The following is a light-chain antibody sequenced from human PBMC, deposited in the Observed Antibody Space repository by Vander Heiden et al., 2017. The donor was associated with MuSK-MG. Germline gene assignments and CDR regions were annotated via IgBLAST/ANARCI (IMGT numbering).Light chain of an antibody. V-gene: IGKV1-33*01. Sequence: DIQMTQSLSSLSASVGDRVTITCQASQDISNYLNWYQQKPGKAPKLLIYDASNLETGVPSRFSGSGSGTDFTFTISSLQPEDIATYYCQQYYNLPLTFGGGTKVEIK. CDR1: QDISNY. CDR3: QQYYNLPLT. J-gene: IGKJ4*01. CDR2: DAS.